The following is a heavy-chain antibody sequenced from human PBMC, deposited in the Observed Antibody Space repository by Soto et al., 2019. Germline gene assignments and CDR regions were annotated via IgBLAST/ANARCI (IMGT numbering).Heavy chain of an antibody. Sequence: PSQTLSLTCAISGDSVFSISAAWNWIRLSPSRGLEWLGRTYYRSKWYSAYAVSVKSRISINPDTSKNQFSLQLNSVTPDDTAVYYCARGPGTLRPWGQGTLVTVSS. CDR1: GDSVFSISAA. CDR2: TYYRSKWYS. D-gene: IGHD1-1*01. CDR3: ARGPGTLRP. J-gene: IGHJ5*02. V-gene: IGHV6-1*01.